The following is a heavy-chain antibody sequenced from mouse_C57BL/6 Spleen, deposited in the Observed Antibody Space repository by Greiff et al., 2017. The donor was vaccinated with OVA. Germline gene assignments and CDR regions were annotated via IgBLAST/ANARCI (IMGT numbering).Heavy chain of an antibody. Sequence: QVQLQQPGAELVRPGTSVKLSCKASGYTFTSYWMHWVKQRPGQGLEWIGVIDPSDSYTNYNQKFKGKATLTVDTSSSTAYMQLSSLTSEDSAVYYCARYYDYDKGYYAMDYWGQGTSVTVSS. CDR1: GYTFTSYW. D-gene: IGHD2-4*01. J-gene: IGHJ4*01. CDR3: ARYYDYDKGYYAMDY. CDR2: IDPSDSYT. V-gene: IGHV1-59*01.